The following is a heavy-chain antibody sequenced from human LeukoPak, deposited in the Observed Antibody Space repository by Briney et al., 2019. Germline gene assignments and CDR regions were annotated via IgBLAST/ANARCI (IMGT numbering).Heavy chain of an antibody. Sequence: ASVKVSCKASGYTFTAYYIHWVRQAPGQGLEWMGRINLNSGATNYAQKFQGRVTMTRDTSISTAYMELRSLRSDDTAVYYCARVLITMTYYYYMDVWGKGTTVTVSS. J-gene: IGHJ6*03. CDR1: GYTFTAYY. CDR3: ARVLITMTYYYYMDV. V-gene: IGHV1-2*06. CDR2: INLNSGAT. D-gene: IGHD3-22*01.